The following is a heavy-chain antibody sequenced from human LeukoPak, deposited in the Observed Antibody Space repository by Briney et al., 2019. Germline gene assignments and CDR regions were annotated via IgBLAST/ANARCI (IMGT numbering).Heavy chain of an antibody. V-gene: IGHV3-23*01. CDR2: IIENGGET. CDR1: GFTFNKSA. J-gene: IGHJ4*02. D-gene: IGHD6-6*01. Sequence: PGGSLRLSCAASGFTFNKSAMSWVRQAPGKGLEWVSGIIENGGETYYADSVRGRFTISRDNSKNTLYLQMNSLRAEDTAVYYCAKDYEYNSDTWYFHWGRGTLVSVSS. CDR3: AKDYEYNSDTWYFH.